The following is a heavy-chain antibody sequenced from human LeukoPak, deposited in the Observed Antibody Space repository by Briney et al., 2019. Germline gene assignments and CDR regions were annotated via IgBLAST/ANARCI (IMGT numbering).Heavy chain of an antibody. CDR1: GYTFTSHG. CDR3: ARDYSFYGDYQDYFDY. D-gene: IGHD4-17*01. J-gene: IGHJ4*02. Sequence: GASVKVSCKPSGYTFTSHGISWVRQAPGQGLEWMGWISAYNGNTNYAQKFQGRITMTTDTATSTAYMELRSLRSDDTAVYYCARDYSFYGDYQDYFDYWGQGTLVTVSS. CDR2: ISAYNGNT. V-gene: IGHV1-18*01.